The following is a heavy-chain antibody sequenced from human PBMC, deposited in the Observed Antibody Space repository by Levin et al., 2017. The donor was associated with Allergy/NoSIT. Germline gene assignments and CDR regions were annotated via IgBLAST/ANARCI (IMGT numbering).Heavy chain of an antibody. CDR2: SSSDGVNK. D-gene: IGHD3-3*01. J-gene: IGHJ4*02. Sequence: SCAASGFDFNKYAMHWVRQAPGKGLEWLAVSSSDGVNKYYADSVRGRFTISRDNSKNTLYLQMNSLRAEDTAVFYCAKGIDFWSGYYDLWGLGTLVTVSS. V-gene: IGHV3-30*18. CDR1: GFDFNKYA. CDR3: AKGIDFWSGYYDL.